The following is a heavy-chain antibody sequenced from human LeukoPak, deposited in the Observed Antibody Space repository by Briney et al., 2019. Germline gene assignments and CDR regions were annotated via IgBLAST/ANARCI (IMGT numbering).Heavy chain of an antibody. D-gene: IGHD3-22*01. CDR3: ARVGDYYDSSGYYYGGFDY. CDR2: IYYSGST. V-gene: IGHV4-59*01. CDR1: GGSITSNY. Sequence: KTSETLSLTCTVSGGSITSNYWSWIRQPPGKGLEWIGYIYYSGSTNYNPSLKSRVTISVDTSKNQFSLKLGSVTAADTAVYYCARVGDYYDSSGYYYGGFDYWGQGTLVTVSS. J-gene: IGHJ4*02.